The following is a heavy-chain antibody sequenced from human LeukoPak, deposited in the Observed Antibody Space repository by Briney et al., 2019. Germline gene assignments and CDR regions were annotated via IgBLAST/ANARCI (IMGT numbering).Heavy chain of an antibody. Sequence: GGSLTLSCAASGYTFDDYGMSWVRQAPGKGLQWVGHIRSETDGATTDYDAAGQARFTISRDDSKKMLYLEMNSLKSEDTAIYYCTTDLNQRLKWFGNPLDHWGQGTPVTVSS. CDR2: IRSETDGATT. J-gene: IGHJ4*02. D-gene: IGHD3-10*01. CDR1: GYTFDDYG. CDR3: TTDLNQRLKWFGNPLDH. V-gene: IGHV3-15*01.